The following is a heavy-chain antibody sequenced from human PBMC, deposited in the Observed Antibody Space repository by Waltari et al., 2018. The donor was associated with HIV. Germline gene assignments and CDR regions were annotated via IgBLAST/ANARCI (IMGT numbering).Heavy chain of an antibody. Sequence: QVQLVKSRSEVKKPGASVRIACTASGYSFDQFAIHWVRQAPGQRLEWVGRVNPGTGYTVVSQNFQGRVTLTADTSGTVVYMCLNGLKPGDDCVYYCARECLMMTFGGIGEFDFWGRGTLVSVSS. J-gene: IGHJ4*02. D-gene: IGHD3-16*01. CDR1: GYSFDQFA. V-gene: IGHV1-3*01. CDR3: ARECLMMTFGGIGEFDF. CDR2: VNPGTGYT.